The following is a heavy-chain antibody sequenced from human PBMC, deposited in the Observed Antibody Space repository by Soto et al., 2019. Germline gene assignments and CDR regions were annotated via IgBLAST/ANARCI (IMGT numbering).Heavy chain of an antibody. CDR1: GGSISSYY. Sequence: TLSLTCTVSGGSISSYYWSWIRQPPGKGLEWIGYIYYSGSTNYNPSLKSRVTISVDTSKNQFSLKLSSVTAADTAVYYCARGQITGTTWYFDDWGKGTLVTVAS. CDR2: IYYSGST. D-gene: IGHD1-7*01. J-gene: IGHJ4*02. CDR3: ARGQITGTTWYFDD. V-gene: IGHV4-59*01.